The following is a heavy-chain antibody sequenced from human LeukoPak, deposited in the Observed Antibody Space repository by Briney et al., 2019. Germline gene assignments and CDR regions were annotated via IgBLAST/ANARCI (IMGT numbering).Heavy chain of an antibody. V-gene: IGHV3-49*04. Sequence: GGSLRLSCTASGFTFGDYAMSWVRQAPGKGLEWVGFIRSKAYGGTTEYAASVKGRFTISRDDSKSIAYLQMNSLKTEDTAVYYCTRGGQLLYGEAFDIWGQGTMVTVSS. CDR2: IRSKAYGGTT. CDR3: TRGGQLLYGEAFDI. D-gene: IGHD2-2*02. CDR1: GFTFGDYA. J-gene: IGHJ3*02.